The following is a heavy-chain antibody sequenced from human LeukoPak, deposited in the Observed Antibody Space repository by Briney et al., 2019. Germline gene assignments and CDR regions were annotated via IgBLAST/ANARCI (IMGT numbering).Heavy chain of an antibody. Sequence: SETLSLTCAVYGGSFSGYYWSWIRQPPGKGLEWIGEINHSGSTNYNPSLKSRVTISVDTSKNQFSLKLSSVTAADTAVYYCAKGPDAYYYDSSGYYDYWGQGILVTVSS. CDR2: INHSGST. J-gene: IGHJ4*02. D-gene: IGHD3-22*01. CDR1: GGSFSGYY. V-gene: IGHV4-34*01. CDR3: AKGPDAYYYDSSGYYDY.